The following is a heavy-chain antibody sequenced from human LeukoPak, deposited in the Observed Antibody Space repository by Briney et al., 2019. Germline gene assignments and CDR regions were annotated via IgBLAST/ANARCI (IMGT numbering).Heavy chain of an antibody. CDR2: IYYSGST. D-gene: IGHD4-17*01. CDR3: ARENYGHNFDY. V-gene: IGHV4-30-4*07. Sequence: SETLSLTCAVSGGSINSGGYSWSWIRQPPGKGLEWIGYIYYSGSTYYNPSLKSRVTISIHTSKNQFSLKLTSVTAADTAVYYCARENYGHNFDYWGQGTLVTVSS. J-gene: IGHJ4*02. CDR1: GGSINSGGYS.